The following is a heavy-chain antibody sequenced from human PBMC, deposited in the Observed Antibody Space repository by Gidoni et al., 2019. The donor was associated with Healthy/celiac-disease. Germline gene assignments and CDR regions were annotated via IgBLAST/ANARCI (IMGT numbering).Heavy chain of an antibody. Sequence: QVQLVESGGGVVQPGRSLRLSCSASGFTFSSYAMHWVRQAPGKGLEWVAVISYDGSNKYYADSVKGLFTISRDNSKNTLYLQMNSLRAEDTAVYYCARDDKEWDYWGQGTLVTVSS. V-gene: IGHV3-30*04. CDR2: ISYDGSNK. CDR3: ARDDKEWDY. CDR1: GFTFSSYA. J-gene: IGHJ4*02. D-gene: IGHD2-8*01.